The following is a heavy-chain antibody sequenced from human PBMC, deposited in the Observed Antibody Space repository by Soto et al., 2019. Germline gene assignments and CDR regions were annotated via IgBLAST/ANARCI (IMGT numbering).Heavy chain of an antibody. CDR3: ARRSYNVDIVATAHAAYGMDV. V-gene: IGHV1-69*13. CDR2: IIPIFGTA. Sequence: WASVKVSCKASGGTFSSYAISWVRQAPGQGLEWMGGIIPIFGTANYAQKFQGRVTITADESTSTAYMELSSLRSEDTAVYYCARRSYNVDIVATAHAAYGMDVWGQGTTVTVSS. D-gene: IGHD5-12*01. CDR1: GGTFSSYA. J-gene: IGHJ6*02.